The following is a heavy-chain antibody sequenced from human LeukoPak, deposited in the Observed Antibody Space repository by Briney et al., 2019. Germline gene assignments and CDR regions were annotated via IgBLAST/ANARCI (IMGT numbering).Heavy chain of an antibody. D-gene: IGHD2-8*01. CDR1: GGSISNYF. CDR2: IYSSGST. V-gene: IGHV4-4*09. J-gene: IGHJ5*02. CDR3: ARHLKAGMVLDP. Sequence: PSETLSLTCTVSGGSISNYFWSWIRQPPGKGLEWIGYIYSSGSTNYNPSLKSRVTISLDTSKNLFSLKLSSVTAADTAVYYCARHLKAGMVLDPWGQGTLVTVYS.